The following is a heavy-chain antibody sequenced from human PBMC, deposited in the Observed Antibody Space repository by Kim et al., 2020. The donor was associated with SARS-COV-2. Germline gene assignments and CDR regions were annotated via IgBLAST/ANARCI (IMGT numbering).Heavy chain of an antibody. V-gene: IGHV1-2*06. CDR2: INPNSGGT. Sequence: ASVKVSCKASGYTFTGYYMHWVRQAPGQGLEWMGRINPNSGGTNYAQKFQGRVTMTRDTSISTAYMELSRLRSDDTAVYYCASSHVDTAMGGYYYYGMDVWGQGTTVTVSS. D-gene: IGHD5-18*01. CDR1: GYTFTGYY. J-gene: IGHJ6*02. CDR3: ASSHVDTAMGGYYYYGMDV.